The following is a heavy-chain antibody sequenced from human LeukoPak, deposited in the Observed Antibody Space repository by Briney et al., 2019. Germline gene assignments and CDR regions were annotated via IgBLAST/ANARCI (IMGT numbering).Heavy chain of an antibody. V-gene: IGHV1-2*02. J-gene: IGHJ6*03. CDR3: ARDGGVGDYYMDV. CDR2: INPNSGGT. CDR1: GYTFTGYY. Sequence: GASVKVSCKASGYTFTGYYMHWVRQAPGQGLEWMGWINPNSGGTNYAQKFQGRVTMTRDTSISTAYMELSRLRSDDTAGYYCARDGGVGDYYMDVWGKGTTVTVSS. D-gene: IGHD3-16*01.